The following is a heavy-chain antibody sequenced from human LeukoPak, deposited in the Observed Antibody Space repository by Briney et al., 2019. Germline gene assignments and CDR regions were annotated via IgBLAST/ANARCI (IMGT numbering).Heavy chain of an antibody. V-gene: IGHV1-69*04. CDR2: IIPILGIA. D-gene: IGHD2-15*01. J-gene: IGHJ3*02. CDR3: ARVLVAFSDAFDI. Sequence: ASVKVSCKASGGTFSSYAISWVRQAPGRGLEWMGRIIPILGIANYAQKFQGRVTITADKSTSTAYMELSSLRSEDTAVYYCARVLVAFSDAFDIWGQGTMVTVSS. CDR1: GGTFSSYA.